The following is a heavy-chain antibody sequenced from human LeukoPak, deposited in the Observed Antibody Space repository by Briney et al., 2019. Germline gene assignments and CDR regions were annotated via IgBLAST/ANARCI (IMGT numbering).Heavy chain of an antibody. CDR1: GGTFSSYA. D-gene: IGHD4-17*01. V-gene: IGHV1-69*05. CDR2: IIPIFGTA. J-gene: IGHJ2*01. Sequence: SVKVSCKASGGTFSSYAISWVRQAPGQGLEWMGRIIPIFGTANYAQKFQGRVTITTDESASTAYMELSSLRSEDTAVYYCARDSLTTVTTSYWYFDLWGRGTLVTVSS. CDR3: ARDSLTTVTTSYWYFDL.